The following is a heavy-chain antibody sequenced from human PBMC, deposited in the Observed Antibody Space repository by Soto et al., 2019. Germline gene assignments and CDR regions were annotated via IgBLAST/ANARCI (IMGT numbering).Heavy chain of an antibody. J-gene: IGHJ4*02. CDR1: GGSISSGDYY. V-gene: IGHV4-30-4*01. CDR3: AREEGYSYGSVEY. CDR2: IYYSGST. D-gene: IGHD5-18*01. Sequence: QVQLQESGPGLVKPSQTLSLTCTVSGGSISSGDYYWSWIRQPPGKVLEWIGYIYYSGSTCYNPSLKSRVTISVDTSKNQFSLKLSSVTAADTAVYYCAREEGYSYGSVEYWGQGTLVTVSS.